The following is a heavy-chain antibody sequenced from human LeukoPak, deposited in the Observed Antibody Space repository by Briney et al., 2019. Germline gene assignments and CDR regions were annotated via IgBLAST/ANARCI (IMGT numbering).Heavy chain of an antibody. CDR1: GYTFTGYY. CDR3: ARLRPEGSSSSRRQNDY. Sequence: ASVKVSCKASGYTFTGYYMHRVQQAPGQGLEWMGWINPNSGGTNYAQKFQGRVTMTRDTSISTAYMELSRLRPDDTAVYYCARLRPEGSSSSRRQNDYWGQGTLVTVSS. CDR2: INPNSGGT. V-gene: IGHV1-2*02. J-gene: IGHJ4*02. D-gene: IGHD6-6*01.